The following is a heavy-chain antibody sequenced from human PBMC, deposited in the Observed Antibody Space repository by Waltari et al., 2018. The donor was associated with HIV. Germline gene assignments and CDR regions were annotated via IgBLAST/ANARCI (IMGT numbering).Heavy chain of an antibody. CDR1: GFTFSSYA. CDR3: AKDLVGEHNY. V-gene: IGHV3-23*04. Sequence: EVQLVESGGGLVQPGGSLRLSCAASGFTFSSYAMSWVRQAPGRGREWVSGISGSGGGTNYADSVKGRFTISRDNSKNTLYLQMNSLRVEDTAVYYCAKDLVGEHNYWGQGTLVTVSS. CDR2: ISGSGGGT. D-gene: IGHD3-16*01. J-gene: IGHJ4*02.